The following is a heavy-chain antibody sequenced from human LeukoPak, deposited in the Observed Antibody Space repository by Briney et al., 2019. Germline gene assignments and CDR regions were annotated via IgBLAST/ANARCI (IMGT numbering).Heavy chain of an antibody. CDR2: IWYDGSNK. CDR3: ARRQNSGWLSY. Sequence: GGSLRLSCAASGFTFSSYGMHWVRQAPGQGLEWVAVIWYDGSNKYYADSVKGRFTISRDNSKNTLYLQMNSLRAEDTAVYYCARRQNSGWLSYWGQGTLVTVSS. V-gene: IGHV3-33*01. CDR1: GFTFSSYG. J-gene: IGHJ4*02. D-gene: IGHD6-19*01.